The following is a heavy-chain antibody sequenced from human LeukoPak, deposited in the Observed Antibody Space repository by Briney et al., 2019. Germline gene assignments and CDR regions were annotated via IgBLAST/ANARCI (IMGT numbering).Heavy chain of an antibody. V-gene: IGHV3-21*01. CDR1: GFTFDKYS. D-gene: IGHD3-10*02. CDR2: ISGSSRYI. J-gene: IGHJ6*04. CDR3: AELGITMIGGV. Sequence: GGSLGLSCAVSGFTFDKYSMNWVRQAPGKGLEWVSSISGSSRYIYYADSVKGRFTISRDNAKNSVSLQMNSLRAEDTAVYYCAELGITMIGGVWGKGTTVTVSS.